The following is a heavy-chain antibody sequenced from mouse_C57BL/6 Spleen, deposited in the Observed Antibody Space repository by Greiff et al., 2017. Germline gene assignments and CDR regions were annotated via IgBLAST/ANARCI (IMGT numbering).Heavy chain of an antibody. Sequence: QVQLQQPGAELVKPGASVKLSCKASGYTFTSYWMHWVKQRPGQGLEWIGMIHPNSGSTNYNEKFKSKATLTVDKSSSTAYMQLSSLTSEDSAVYCCARSTNLGYAMDDWGQGTSVTVSS. D-gene: IGHD4-1*01. CDR2: IHPNSGST. V-gene: IGHV1-64*01. CDR1: GYTFTSYW. CDR3: ARSTNLGYAMDD. J-gene: IGHJ4*01.